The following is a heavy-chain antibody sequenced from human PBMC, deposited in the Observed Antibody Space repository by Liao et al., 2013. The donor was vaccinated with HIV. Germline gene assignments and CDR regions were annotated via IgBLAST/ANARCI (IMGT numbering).Heavy chain of an antibody. V-gene: IGHV4-4*07. D-gene: IGHD5-12*01. CDR2: IQTSGGT. J-gene: IGHJ6*03. CDR1: GGSISSYY. Sequence: QVQLQESGPGLVKPSETLSLTCTVSGGSISSYYWSWIRQPAGKGLEWIGRIQTSGGTKYNPSLKSRVIMSLDTSNNQFSLKLSSVTAADTAVYYCARIVATIHHYYYMDVWGKGTTVTVSS. CDR3: ARIVATIHHYYYMDV.